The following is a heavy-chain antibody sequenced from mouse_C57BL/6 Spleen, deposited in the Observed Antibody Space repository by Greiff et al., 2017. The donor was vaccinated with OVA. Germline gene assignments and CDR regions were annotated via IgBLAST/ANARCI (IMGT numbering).Heavy chain of an antibody. CDR2: IYPSDSET. CDR1: GYTFTSYW. Sequence: VKLQQPGAELVRPGSSVKLSCKASGYTFTSYWMDWVKQRPGQGLEWIGNIYPSDSETHYNQKFKDKATLTVDKSSSTAYMQLSSLTSEDSAVYYCARDDSGYGAYWGQGTLVTVSA. CDR3: ARDDSGYGAY. J-gene: IGHJ3*01. D-gene: IGHD3-2*02. V-gene: IGHV1-61*01.